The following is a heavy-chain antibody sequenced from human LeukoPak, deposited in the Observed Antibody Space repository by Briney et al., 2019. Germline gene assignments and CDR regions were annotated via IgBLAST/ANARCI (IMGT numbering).Heavy chain of an antibody. Sequence: PSETLSLTCAVYGGSFSGYYWSWIRQPPGKGLEWIGEINHSGSTNYNPSFKSRVTISVDTSKNQFSLKLSSVTAADTAVYYCASSVGSSSYIPYYYYYGMDVWGQGTTVTVSS. V-gene: IGHV4-34*01. CDR2: INHSGST. CDR3: ASSVGSSSYIPYYYYYGMDV. D-gene: IGHD2-2*01. CDR1: GGSFSGYY. J-gene: IGHJ6*02.